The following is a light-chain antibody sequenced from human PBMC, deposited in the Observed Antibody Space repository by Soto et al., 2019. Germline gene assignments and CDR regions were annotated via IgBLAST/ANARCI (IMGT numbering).Light chain of an antibody. J-gene: IGLJ3*02. CDR1: SSNIGSNT. Sequence: QSVLTQPPSASATPGQRVTISCSGGSSNIGSNTVNWYQQLPGTAPKLLIYSNNQRPSGVPDRFSGSKSGTSASLAISGLQSEAEADYYCATWDASLNGGVFGGGTKRNVL. CDR3: ATWDASLNGGV. CDR2: SNN. V-gene: IGLV1-44*01.